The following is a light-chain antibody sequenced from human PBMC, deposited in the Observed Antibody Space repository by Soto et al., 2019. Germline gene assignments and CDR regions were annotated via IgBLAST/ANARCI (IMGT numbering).Light chain of an antibody. CDR2: EAS. CDR1: QSISWW. CDR3: QQYHTSPWT. J-gene: IGKJ1*01. Sequence: DIQMTQSPSTLSASVGDTVTITCRASQSISWWVAWFQQRPGKAPKLLISEASNLEGGVPSRFSGSGYGTEFTLTISSRQRDDFASYSCQQYHTSPWTFGQGTKVEIK. V-gene: IGKV1-5*03.